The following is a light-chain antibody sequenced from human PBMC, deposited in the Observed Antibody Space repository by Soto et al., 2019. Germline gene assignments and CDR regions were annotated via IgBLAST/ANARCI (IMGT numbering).Light chain of an antibody. J-gene: IGKJ1*01. Sequence: EIVLAQSPGTLSLSPGDRATLSCRASQSFNSRYLAWFQQRPGQAPRLLIYATSSRAADIPDRFSGSGSGTDFTLTINRLEPEDFAVYYCQQYGSAPWTFGQGTKVESK. V-gene: IGKV3-20*01. CDR1: QSFNSRY. CDR2: ATS. CDR3: QQYGSAPWT.